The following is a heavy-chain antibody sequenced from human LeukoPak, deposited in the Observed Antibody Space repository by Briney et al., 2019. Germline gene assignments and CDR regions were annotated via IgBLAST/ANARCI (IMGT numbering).Heavy chain of an antibody. CDR1: GGSISSYY. D-gene: IGHD3-22*01. J-gene: IGHJ6*03. V-gene: IGHV4-59*01. Sequence: SETLSLTCTVSGGSISSYYWSWIRQPPGKGLEWIGYIYYSGSTNYNPSLKSRVTISVDTSKIQFSLKLSSVTAADTAVYYCARAHRYYYDSCYYYYYMDVWGKGTASPSP. CDR3: ARAHRYYYDSCYYYYYMDV. CDR2: IYYSGST.